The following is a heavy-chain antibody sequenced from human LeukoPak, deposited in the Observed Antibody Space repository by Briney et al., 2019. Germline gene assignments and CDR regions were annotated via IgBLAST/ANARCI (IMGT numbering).Heavy chain of an antibody. Sequence: SETLSLTCAVSGYSISSGYYWGWIRQPPGKGLEWIGSIYHSGSTYYNPSLKSRVTISVDTSKNQFSLKLSSVTAADTAVYYCARMGYYHESSRFDPWGQGTLVTVSS. CDR2: IYHSGST. CDR1: GYSISSGYY. D-gene: IGHD3-22*01. CDR3: ARMGYYHESSRFDP. V-gene: IGHV4-38-2*01. J-gene: IGHJ5*02.